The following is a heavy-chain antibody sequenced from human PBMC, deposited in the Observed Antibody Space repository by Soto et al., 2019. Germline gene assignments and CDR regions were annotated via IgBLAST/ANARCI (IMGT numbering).Heavy chain of an antibody. CDR3: ARARYAGTYSGTSLDY. V-gene: IGHV3-53*01. Sequence: PVVTLRLSCAASGCTVSSSYLTWVRQAPGKGLEWVAILYTGTDTVYADSVKGRFTISRDSSKNTLYLQMHSLRAEDTAMYFCARARYAGTYSGTSLDYWGQGSLDTVSS. J-gene: IGHJ4*02. CDR1: GCTVSSSY. D-gene: IGHD1-26*01. CDR2: LYTGTDT.